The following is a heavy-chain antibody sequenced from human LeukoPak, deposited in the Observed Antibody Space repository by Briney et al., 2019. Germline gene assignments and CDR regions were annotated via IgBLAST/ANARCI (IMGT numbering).Heavy chain of an antibody. CDR1: GFTFSSYW. CDR3: ARGLESAVSFDY. V-gene: IGHV3-7*01. CDR2: IKQDGSEK. Sequence: GGSLRLSCAASGFTFSSYWMSWVRQAPGKGLEWVANIKQDGSEKYYVDPMKGRFTISRDNAKNSLYLQMNSLRAEDTAVYYCARGLESAVSFDYWGQGTLATVSS. J-gene: IGHJ4*02.